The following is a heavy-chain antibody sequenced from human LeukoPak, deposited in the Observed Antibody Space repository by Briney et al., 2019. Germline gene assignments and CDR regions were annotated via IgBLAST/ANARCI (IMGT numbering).Heavy chain of an antibody. CDR3: ARDPGHNWFDP. CDR2: IYYSGST. CDR1: GGSISSGDYH. V-gene: IGHV4-30-4*01. J-gene: IGHJ5*02. Sequence: SETLSLTCTVSGGSISSGDYHWSWIRQPPGKGLEWIGYIYYSGSTYYNPSLKSRVTISVDTSKNQFSLKLSSVTAADMAVYYCARDPGHNWFDPWGQGTLVTVST.